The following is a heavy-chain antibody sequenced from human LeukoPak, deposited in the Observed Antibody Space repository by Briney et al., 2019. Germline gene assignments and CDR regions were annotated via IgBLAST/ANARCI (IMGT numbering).Heavy chain of an antibody. Sequence: SETLSLTCTVSGGSVSGGDYYWTWIRQPAGKGLEWIGRIFSSVSPQFNPSHPYNPSLQTRVTISADTTSNQFRLNLHIATAADTAMYYCARDRQEGGLRVSSFEYWGRRTPVTVSS. CDR3: ARDRQEGGLRVSSFEY. CDR2: IFSSVSPQF. V-gene: IGHV4-61*02. CDR1: GGSVSGGDYY. D-gene: IGHD2-15*01. J-gene: IGHJ4*02.